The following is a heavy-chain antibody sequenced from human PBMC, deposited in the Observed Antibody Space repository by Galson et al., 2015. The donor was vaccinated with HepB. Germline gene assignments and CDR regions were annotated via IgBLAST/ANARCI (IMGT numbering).Heavy chain of an antibody. CDR2: IKQDGREK. D-gene: IGHD3-3*01. CDR1: GFTFSSYW. V-gene: IGHV3-7*04. CDR3: ARVPTSGYYADY. Sequence: SLRLSCAASGFTFSSYWMSWVRQAPGKGLEWVANIKQDGREKYYVDSVKGRFTISRDNAKNSLYLQMNSLRAEDTAVYYCARVPTSGYYADYWGQGTLVTVSS. J-gene: IGHJ4*02.